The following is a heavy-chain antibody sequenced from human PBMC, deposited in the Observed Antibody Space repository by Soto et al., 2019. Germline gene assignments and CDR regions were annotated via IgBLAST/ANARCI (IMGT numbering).Heavy chain of an antibody. V-gene: IGHV4-61*01. D-gene: IGHD3-3*01. Sequence: SETLSLTCTVSGGSVSSGSYYWSWIRQPPGKGLEWIGYIYYSGSTNYNPSLKSRVTISVDTSKNQFSLKLSSVTAADTAVYYCARGYDFWSGYYDYWGQGTLVTVSS. CDR3: ARGYDFWSGYYDY. CDR1: GGSVSSGSYY. J-gene: IGHJ4*02. CDR2: IYYSGST.